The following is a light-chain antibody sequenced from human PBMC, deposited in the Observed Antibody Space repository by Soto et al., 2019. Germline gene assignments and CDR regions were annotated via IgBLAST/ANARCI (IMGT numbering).Light chain of an antibody. Sequence: EIVLTQSPVTLSLSPGERATLSCRASQSVPSYLAWYQQKPGQAPRLVIYDISNRATGIPARFSASGSGTDFPLTISNWDPKVAEVYYGRQRTGGPRNIFGQGTKLEIK. CDR3: RQRTGGPRNI. CDR2: DIS. J-gene: IGKJ2*01. CDR1: QSVPSY. V-gene: IGKV3-11*01.